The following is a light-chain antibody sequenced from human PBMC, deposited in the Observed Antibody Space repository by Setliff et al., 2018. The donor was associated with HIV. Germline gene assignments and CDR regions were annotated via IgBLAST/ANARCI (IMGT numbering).Light chain of an antibody. J-gene: IGLJ1*01. V-gene: IGLV3-1*01. CDR3: QAWDSSTYV. CDR2: QDS. Sequence: YELTQPPSVSVSPGQTASITCSGDKLGDKYASWYQQKPGQSPMLVIYQDSKRPSGIPERFSGSNSGNTATLTISGTQAMDEADYYCQAWDSSTYVFGTGTKSPS. CDR1: KLGDKY.